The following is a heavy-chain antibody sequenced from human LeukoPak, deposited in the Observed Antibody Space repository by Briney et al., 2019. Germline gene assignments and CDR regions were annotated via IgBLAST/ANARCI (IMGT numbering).Heavy chain of an antibody. CDR1: GGSITSYY. V-gene: IGHV4-59*12. D-gene: IGHD3-10*01. J-gene: IGHJ4*02. CDR2: IHYSGST. Sequence: PSETLSLTCTVSGGSITSYYWSWIRQPPGKGLEWIGYIHYSGSTNYNPSLKSRVTISIDTSKNQFSLKLSSVTAADTAVYYCARVVGTYYYGSGSYYFDYWGQGTLVTDSS. CDR3: ARVVGTYYYGSGSYYFDY.